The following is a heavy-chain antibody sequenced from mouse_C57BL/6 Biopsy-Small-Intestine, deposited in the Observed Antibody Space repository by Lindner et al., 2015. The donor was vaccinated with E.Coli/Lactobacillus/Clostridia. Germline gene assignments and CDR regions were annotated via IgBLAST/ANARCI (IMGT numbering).Heavy chain of an antibody. Sequence: VQLQESGPELVKPGDSVKMSCKASGYTFTDHHMHWVKQSHGKSLEYIGYIYPNNGGDGYNQKFKGKATLSVDKSSSTVYMEVRSLTSEDSAVYYCARDGGYYIDYWGQGTTLTVSS. CDR1: GYTFTDHH. CDR3: ARDGGYYIDY. CDR2: IYPNNGGD. V-gene: IGHV1-34*01. J-gene: IGHJ2*01.